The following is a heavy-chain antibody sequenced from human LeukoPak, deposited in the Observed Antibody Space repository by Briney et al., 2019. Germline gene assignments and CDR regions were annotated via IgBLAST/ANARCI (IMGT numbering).Heavy chain of an antibody. V-gene: IGHV3-23*01. J-gene: IGHJ3*02. CDR3: AKSWNYYDSSGDDALDI. D-gene: IGHD3-22*01. CDR2: ISGSGIGT. Sequence: GGSLRLSCAAAGFTFSDYGMNWVRQAPGKGLEWVSGISGSGIGTYYADSVKGRFTISRDNSKNTLYLQMNSLRVEDTAVYYCAKSWNYYDSSGDDALDIWGQGTMVTVSS. CDR1: GFTFSDYG.